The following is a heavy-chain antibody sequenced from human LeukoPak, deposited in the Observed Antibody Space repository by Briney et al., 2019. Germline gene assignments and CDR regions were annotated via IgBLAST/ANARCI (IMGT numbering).Heavy chain of an antibody. CDR2: IYSSGST. Sequence: GGSLRLSCAASGFNVSINYMNWVRQAPGKGLEWVSVIYSSGSTNYADSVKGRFIISRDNSKNTLYLQMNSLRAEDTAVYYCARPYYYDSSGYYNWGQGTLVTVSS. V-gene: IGHV3-53*01. CDR1: GFNVSINY. J-gene: IGHJ4*02. D-gene: IGHD3-22*01. CDR3: ARPYYYDSSGYYN.